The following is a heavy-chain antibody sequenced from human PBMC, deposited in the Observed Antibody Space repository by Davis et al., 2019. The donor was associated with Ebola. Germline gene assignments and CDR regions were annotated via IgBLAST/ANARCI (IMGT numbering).Heavy chain of an antibody. Sequence: PGGSLRLSCAASGFTFSRHPIPWVRQAPTKGLEWVAVISYDGLNTYYADSVKGRFIISRDNSKNTVYLQMNSLRAEDTAVYYCAKDLLWWSASDVWGQGTTVTVSS. D-gene: IGHD2-21*01. CDR2: ISYDGLNT. CDR1: GFTFSRHP. CDR3: AKDLLWWSASDV. V-gene: IGHV3-30-3*01. J-gene: IGHJ6*02.